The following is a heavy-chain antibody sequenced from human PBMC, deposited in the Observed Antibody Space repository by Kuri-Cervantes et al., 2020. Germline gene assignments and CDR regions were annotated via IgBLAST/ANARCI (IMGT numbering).Heavy chain of an antibody. CDR1: GFTVSSNY. CDR2: IYSGDT. CDR3: AREPSGSNAGAVDY. J-gene: IGHJ4*02. D-gene: IGHD4-23*01. Sequence: GESLKISCAASGFTVSSNYMSWVRQAPGRGLEWVSIIYSGDTYYTDSVKDRFTISRDDSMNTLYLQMNSLRAEDSAVYYCAREPSGSNAGAVDYWGQGTLVTVSS. V-gene: IGHV3-53*01.